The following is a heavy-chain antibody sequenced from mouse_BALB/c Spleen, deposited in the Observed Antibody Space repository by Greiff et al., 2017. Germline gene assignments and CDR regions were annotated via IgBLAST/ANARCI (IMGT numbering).Heavy chain of an antibody. Sequence: EVKVVESGGGLVKPGGSLKLSCAASGFTFSSYAMSWVRQTPEKRLEWVATISSGGSYTYYPDSVKGRFTISRDNAKNTLYLQMSSLRSEDTAMYYSARHWITTVVATDWYFEVWGAGTTVTVSS. CDR1: GFTFSSYA. J-gene: IGHJ1*01. V-gene: IGHV5-9-3*01. CDR3: ARHWITTVVATDWYFEV. CDR2: ISSGGSYT. D-gene: IGHD1-1*01.